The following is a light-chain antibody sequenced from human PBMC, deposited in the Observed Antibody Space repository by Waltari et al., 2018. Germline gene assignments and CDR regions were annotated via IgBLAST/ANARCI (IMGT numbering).Light chain of an antibody. V-gene: IGKV4-1*01. Sequence: DIVVTQSPDSLTLSVGERATIKGKSSQSVLYSSNTKYYLIWYQQKSGQSPSLLIYWASTREAGVPDRFSGSGSGTDFTLTINGLQPEDAAVYFCHQYYLTPWTFGQGTKLEIK. CDR1: QSVLYSSNTKYY. CDR3: HQYYLTPWT. J-gene: IGKJ1*01. CDR2: WAS.